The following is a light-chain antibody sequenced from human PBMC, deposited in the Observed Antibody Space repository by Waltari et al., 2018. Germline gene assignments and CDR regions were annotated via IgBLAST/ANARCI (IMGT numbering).Light chain of an antibody. J-gene: IGKJ4*01. V-gene: IGKV1-9*01. CDR2: AAS. CDR1: QGISSY. CDR3: QQVNSYPLT. Sequence: DIQLTQSPSFLSASAGDRVTITCRASQGISSYLVWYQQKPGEAPKLLIHAASSLQSGVPSRFSGSGSGTEFTLTISSLQLEDFATYYCQQVNSYPLTFGGGTKVEIK.